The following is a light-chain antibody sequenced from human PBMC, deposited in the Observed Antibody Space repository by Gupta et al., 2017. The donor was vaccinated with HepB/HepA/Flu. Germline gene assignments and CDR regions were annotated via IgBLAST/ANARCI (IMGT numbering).Light chain of an antibody. Sequence: QSALTQPASVSGPPGQSITISCTGTSSDVGSYNLVSWYQQHPGKAPKLMIYEVSKRPSGVSNRFSGSKSGNTASLTISGLQAEDEADYYCCSHAGSSTVVFGGGTKLTVL. CDR3: CSHAGSSTVV. CDR1: SSDVGSYNL. J-gene: IGLJ2*01. CDR2: EVS. V-gene: IGLV2-23*02.